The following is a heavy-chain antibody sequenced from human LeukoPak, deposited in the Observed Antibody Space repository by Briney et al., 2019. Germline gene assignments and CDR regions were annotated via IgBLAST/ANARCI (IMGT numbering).Heavy chain of an antibody. CDR1: GFTFSTYS. J-gene: IGHJ4*02. V-gene: IGHV3-48*04. Sequence: GGSLRLSCAASGFTFSTYSMNWVRQAPGKGLEWVSYISSSGSTIYYADSLKGRFTISRDNAKNSLYLQMNSLRAEDTAVYYCARVAYGDYVHYFDYWGQGTLVTVSS. CDR3: ARVAYGDYVHYFDY. CDR2: ISSSGSTI. D-gene: IGHD4-17*01.